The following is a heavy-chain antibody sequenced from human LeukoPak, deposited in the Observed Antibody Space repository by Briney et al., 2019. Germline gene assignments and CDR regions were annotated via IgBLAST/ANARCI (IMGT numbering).Heavy chain of an antibody. D-gene: IGHD3-10*01. J-gene: IGHJ4*02. CDR1: GDSINSYH. CDR2: FYYSGVT. V-gene: IGHV4-59*01. CDR3: AKDRFGHTDQRPLAVDS. Sequence: SETLSLTCTISGDSINSYHWSWLRRPPGSKLEWIGYFYYSGVTNYNPSLKSRVTMSLDTSKKQFSLKLNSVTAADTALYYCAKDRFGHTDQRPLAVDSWGQGTLVIVSS.